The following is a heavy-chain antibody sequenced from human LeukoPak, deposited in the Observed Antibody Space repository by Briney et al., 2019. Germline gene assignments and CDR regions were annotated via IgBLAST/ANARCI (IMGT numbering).Heavy chain of an antibody. CDR3: ARAHDYGDFALDY. CDR2: ISSKGHST. CDR1: GFTFSSFV. V-gene: IGHV3-64*04. Sequence: GGSLRLSCSASGFTFSSFVMHWVRQAPGKGLEYVSAISSKGHSTYYADSVKGRFTISRDNSKNTLYLQMNSLRAEDTAVYYCARAHDYGDFALDYWGQGTLVTVSS. J-gene: IGHJ4*02. D-gene: IGHD4-17*01.